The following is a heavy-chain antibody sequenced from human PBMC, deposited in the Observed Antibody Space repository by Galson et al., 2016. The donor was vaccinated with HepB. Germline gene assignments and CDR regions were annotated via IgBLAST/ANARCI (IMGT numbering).Heavy chain of an antibody. CDR2: IIPIFGTA. V-gene: IGHV1-69*13. CDR1: GGTFSSYA. Sequence: SVKVSCKASGGTFSSYAISWVRQAPGQGLEWMGGIIPIFGTANSAQKFQGRVTITADESTSTAYMELSSLRSEDTAVYYCARGAAAGMGYYYYYGMDVWGQGTTVTVSS. J-gene: IGHJ6*02. D-gene: IGHD6-13*01. CDR3: ARGAAAGMGYYYYYGMDV.